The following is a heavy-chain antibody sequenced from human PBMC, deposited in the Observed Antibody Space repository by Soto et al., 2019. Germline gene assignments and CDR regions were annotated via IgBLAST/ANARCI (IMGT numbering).Heavy chain of an antibody. D-gene: IGHD3-16*01. Sequence: SETLSLTCTVSGGSITTFYWSWIRQTPGMGLEWIAYMSYNGRTTYNPSLKSRVTISLDASKNRFSLNVRSVTTADTAVYYCARARAHDYGKYYFDYWGPGTLVTVSS. V-gene: IGHV4-59*01. CDR2: MSYNGRT. CDR1: GGSITTFY. CDR3: ARARAHDYGKYYFDY. J-gene: IGHJ4*02.